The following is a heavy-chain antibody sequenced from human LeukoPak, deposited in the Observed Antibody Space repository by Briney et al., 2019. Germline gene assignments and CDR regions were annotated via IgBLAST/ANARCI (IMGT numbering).Heavy chain of an antibody. Sequence: NSGGSLRLSCTASGFTFSNAWMSWIRQPPGKGLEWIGEISHSGSTKYYPSLKSRVTISIDTSRNQFSLKLSSATAADTAVYYCFLWDTVLSRDYWGQGTLVTVSS. V-gene: IGHV4-34*08. CDR1: GFTFSNAW. CDR3: FLWDTVLSRDY. D-gene: IGHD4-23*01. CDR2: ISHSGST. J-gene: IGHJ4*02.